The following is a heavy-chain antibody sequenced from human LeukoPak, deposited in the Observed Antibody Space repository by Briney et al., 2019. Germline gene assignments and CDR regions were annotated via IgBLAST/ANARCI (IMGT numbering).Heavy chain of an antibody. V-gene: IGHV3-23*01. CDR3: TKELHVAVAVADYYYFYMDV. J-gene: IGHJ6*03. CDR1: GCAFSSLA. D-gene: IGHD6-19*01. CDR2: INGGGKTT. Sequence: GWSLRLSCAASGCAFSSLAVGWVRQPPGKGLEWLSTINGGGKTTFYADSVKGRFTISRDNSKNTLYLHMDGLRPDDTAIYYCTKELHVAVAVADYYYFYMDVWGRGTAVSVSS.